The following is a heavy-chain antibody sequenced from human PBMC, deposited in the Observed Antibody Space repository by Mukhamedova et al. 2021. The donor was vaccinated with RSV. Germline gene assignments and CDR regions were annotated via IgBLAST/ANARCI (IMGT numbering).Heavy chain of an antibody. Sequence: EYMGIINPSSGTTTYAQKFQGRVTMTRDTSTSTVYMELSSLTSEDTAVYYCARDHGYSTRGDPWGQGTLVTVSS. V-gene: IGHV1-46*01. J-gene: IGHJ5*02. CDR2: INPSSGTT. CDR3: ARDHGYSTRGDP. D-gene: IGHD6-13*01.